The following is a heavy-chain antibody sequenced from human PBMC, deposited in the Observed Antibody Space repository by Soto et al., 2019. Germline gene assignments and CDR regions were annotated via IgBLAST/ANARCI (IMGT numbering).Heavy chain of an antibody. CDR3: ARDLVVVVAAYYYYYYMDV. Sequence: SQTLSLTCAISGDSVSSNSAAWNWIRQSPSRGLEWLGRTYYRSKWYNDYAVSVKSRITINPDTSNNQFSLQLNSVTPEDTAVYYCARDLVVVVAAYYYYYYMDVWGKGTTVTVSS. CDR1: GDSVSSNSAA. CDR2: TYYRSKWYN. V-gene: IGHV6-1*01. J-gene: IGHJ6*03. D-gene: IGHD2-15*01.